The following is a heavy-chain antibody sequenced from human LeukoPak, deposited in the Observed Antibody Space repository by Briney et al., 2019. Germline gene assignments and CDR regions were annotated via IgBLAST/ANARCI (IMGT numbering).Heavy chain of an antibody. CDR2: ISTSSTYV. CDR3: ARAKTSGSYLYDY. J-gene: IGHJ4*02. CDR1: GFTFSKYS. D-gene: IGHD1-26*01. Sequence: GVLRLSCAASGFTFSKYSMNWVRQAPGKGLEWVSSISTSSTYVYYADSMKGRFTVSRDNAQKSLYLQMSSLRAEDTAVYYCARAKTSGSYLYDYWGRGTLVTVSS. V-gene: IGHV3-21*03.